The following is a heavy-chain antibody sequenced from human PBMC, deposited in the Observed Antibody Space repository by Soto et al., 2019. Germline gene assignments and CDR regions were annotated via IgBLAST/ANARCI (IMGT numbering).Heavy chain of an antibody. V-gene: IGHV3-7*03. CDR3: AKSQYYYRSGSYYYDY. CDR1: GFTFSSYW. Sequence: GESLKISCAASGFTFSSYWMSWVRQAPGKGLEWGANIKEDGREKYYVDSGKGRFTISRANAKNSLYLQMNSQRAEVTAVYYSAKSQYYYRSGSYYYDYWGQGTLVTVSS. CDR2: IKEDGREK. D-gene: IGHD3-10*01. J-gene: IGHJ4*02.